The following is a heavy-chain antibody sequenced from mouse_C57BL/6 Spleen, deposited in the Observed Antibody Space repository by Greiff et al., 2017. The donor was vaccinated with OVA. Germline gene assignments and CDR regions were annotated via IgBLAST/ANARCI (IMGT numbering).Heavy chain of an antibody. CDR2: ISSGGSYT. V-gene: IGHV5-6*01. CDR1: GFTFSSYG. CDR3: ARQGGVGRDAMDY. J-gene: IGHJ4*01. Sequence: EVKLVESGGDLVKPGGSLKLSCAASGFTFSSYGMSWVRQTPDKRLEWVATISSGGSYTNYTDSVKGRFTLSRDNAKNTRYLQMSRLKSEDTAMEYCARQGGVGRDAMDYWGQGTSVTVSS. D-gene: IGHD4-1*01.